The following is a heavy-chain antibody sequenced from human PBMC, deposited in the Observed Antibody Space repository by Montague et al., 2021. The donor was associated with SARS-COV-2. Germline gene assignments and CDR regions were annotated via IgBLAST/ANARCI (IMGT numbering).Heavy chain of an antibody. CDR2: IHTSGSS. CDR1: CRCSREYH. D-gene: IGHD1-26*01. Sequence: SETLSLTCRGPCRCSREYHGPRSRQPAGNRPARIGRIHTSGSSNYNPSLTGRAAMSIDSSKNEFSLRLTSVTAADTAVYYCARVGLVGDSTSLFDKWGQGALVTVSS. CDR3: ARVGLVGDSTSLFDK. J-gene: IGHJ4*02. V-gene: IGHV4-4*07.